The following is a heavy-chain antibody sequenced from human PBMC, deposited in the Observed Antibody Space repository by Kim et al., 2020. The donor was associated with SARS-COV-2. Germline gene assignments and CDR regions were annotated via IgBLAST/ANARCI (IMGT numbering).Heavy chain of an antibody. D-gene: IGHD3-22*01. J-gene: IGHJ4*01. CDR3: ASEGYFELWGFYSPFFYFD. CDR2: IIPILRIP. Sequence: SVKVSCKASGGTFSNYAIGWVRQAPGQGLEWIGRIIPILRIPNYAQKFQGRDTITADNSTSTVDMELCSLRSEDTALYYCASEGYFELWGFYSPFFYFD. CDR1: GGTFSNYA. V-gene: IGHV1-69*04.